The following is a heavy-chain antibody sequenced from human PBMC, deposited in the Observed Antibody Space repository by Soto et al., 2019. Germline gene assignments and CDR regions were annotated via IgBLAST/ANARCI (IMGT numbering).Heavy chain of an antibody. CDR3: ARDGNSGYNWDYYYGMDV. V-gene: IGHV3-23*01. CDR2: ISGSGGST. J-gene: IGHJ6*02. Sequence: HPGGSLRLSCAASGFTFSSYAMSWVRQAPGKGLEWVSGISGSGGSTYYADSVKGRFTISRDNSKNTLYLQMNSLRDDDTALYYCARDGNSGYNWDYYYGMDVWGQGTTVTVSS. D-gene: IGHD5-12*01. CDR1: GFTFSSYA.